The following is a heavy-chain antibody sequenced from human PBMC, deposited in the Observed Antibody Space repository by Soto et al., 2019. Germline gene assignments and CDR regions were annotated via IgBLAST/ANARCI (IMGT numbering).Heavy chain of an antibody. CDR1: GGSVESSSC. CDR3: VRSVPAATWAYNGMDV. CDR2: IYHSGTF. D-gene: IGHD2-15*01. V-gene: IGHV4-4*02. Sequence: QVRLKESGPGLVKPSRTLSLTCAVSGGSVESSSCWSWVRQAPGKGLEWIGEIYHSGTFNYNPSLASRVSVSVDKSTNQFSLNLNSVTAADTAVYYCVRSVPAATWAYNGMDVWGQGTTVTVSS. J-gene: IGHJ6*02.